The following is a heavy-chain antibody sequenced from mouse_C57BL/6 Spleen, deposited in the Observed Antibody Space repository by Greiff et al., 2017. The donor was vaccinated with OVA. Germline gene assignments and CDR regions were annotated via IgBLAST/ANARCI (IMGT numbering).Heavy chain of an antibody. CDR2: ISSGGDYI. CDR1: GFTFSSYA. V-gene: IGHV5-9-1*02. Sequence: EVQRVESGDGLVKPGGSLKLSCAASGFTFSSYAMSWVRQTPEKRLEWVAYISSGGDYIYYADTVKGRFTISRDNARNTLYLQMSSLKSEDTAMYYCTRDYYGSSHWYFDVWGTGTTVTVSS. CDR3: TRDYYGSSHWYFDV. D-gene: IGHD1-1*01. J-gene: IGHJ1*03.